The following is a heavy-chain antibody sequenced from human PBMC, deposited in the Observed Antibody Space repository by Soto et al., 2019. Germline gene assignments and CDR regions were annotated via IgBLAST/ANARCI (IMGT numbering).Heavy chain of an antibody. V-gene: IGHV3-23*04. D-gene: IGHD3-22*01. CDR3: AKSVMTTGDYFDY. CDR1: RFIFSDYS. Sequence: EVQLVESGGDLVQPGGSLRLSCAASRFIFSDYSMNWVRQAPGKGLEWVSYISGGGGSTYYADSVKGRFTISRDNSKNTLYLQMNSLRAEDTAVYYCAKSVMTTGDYFDYWGQGTLVTVSS. CDR2: ISGGGGST. J-gene: IGHJ4*02.